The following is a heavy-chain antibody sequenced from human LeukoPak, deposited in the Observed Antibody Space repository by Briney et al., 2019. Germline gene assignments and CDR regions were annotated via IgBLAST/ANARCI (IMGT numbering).Heavy chain of an antibody. CDR2: INAYNGNT. CDR1: GYTFTSYG. V-gene: IGHV1-18*01. CDR3: ARDQYPQLPHDY. J-gene: IGHJ4*02. Sequence: ASVKVSCKTSGYTFTSYGISWVRQAPGQGLEWMGWINAYNGNTNYAQKFQGRVTMTRDTSISTAYMELSRLRSDDTAVYYCARDQYPQLPHDYWGQGTLVTVSS. D-gene: IGHD2-2*01.